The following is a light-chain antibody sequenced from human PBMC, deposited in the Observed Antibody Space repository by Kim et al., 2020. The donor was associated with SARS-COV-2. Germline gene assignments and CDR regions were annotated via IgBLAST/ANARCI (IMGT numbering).Light chain of an antibody. CDR1: HSVGIC. V-gene: IGKV3-11*01. Sequence: PGERAPLSCRASHSVGICLALYQQTPGQAPRLLIYDASIRATGIPDRFSGSGSGTDFTLPIGSLEPRDFAIYYCQQRGNWPPALTFGGGTKVDIK. J-gene: IGKJ4*01. CDR3: QQRGNWPPALT. CDR2: DAS.